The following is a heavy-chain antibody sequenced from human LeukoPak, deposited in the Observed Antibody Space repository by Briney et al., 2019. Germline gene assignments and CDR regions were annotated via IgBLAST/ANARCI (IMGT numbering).Heavy chain of an antibody. CDR1: GFTFRSYA. Sequence: GGSLRLSCAASGFTFRSYAMSWVRQAPGKGLEWVSGISGSDGSTYYADSVKGRFTISRDNSKNTLYLQMNGLRAEDTAVYYCARLKLLWSNYFDYWGQGTLVTVSS. CDR2: ISGSDGST. V-gene: IGHV3-23*01. J-gene: IGHJ4*02. D-gene: IGHD2-2*01. CDR3: ARLKLLWSNYFDY.